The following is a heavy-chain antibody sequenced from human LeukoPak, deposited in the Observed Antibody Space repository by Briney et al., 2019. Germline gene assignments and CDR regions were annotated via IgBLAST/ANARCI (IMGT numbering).Heavy chain of an antibody. J-gene: IGHJ4*02. CDR1: GYTFPSYF. V-gene: IGHV1-46*01. Sequence: ASVRVSCKASGYTFPSYFMRWVRQAPGQGLEWMGIINPTGGSTTYAQKFQGRVTMTRDTSTSTVYMELSSLRSDDTAVYYCARTAARRFDYWGQGTLVTVSS. CDR3: ARTAARRFDY. D-gene: IGHD6-6*01. CDR2: INPTGGST.